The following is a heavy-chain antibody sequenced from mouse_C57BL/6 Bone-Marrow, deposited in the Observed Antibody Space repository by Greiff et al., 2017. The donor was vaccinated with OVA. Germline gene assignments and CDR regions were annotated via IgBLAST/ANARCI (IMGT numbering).Heavy chain of an antibody. CDR3: TRYWDGDY. J-gene: IGHJ2*01. V-gene: IGHV1-15*01. CDR2: IDPETGGT. CDR1: GYTFTDYE. D-gene: IGHD4-1*01. Sequence: VQLQQSGAELVRPGASVTLSCKASGYTFTDYEMHWVKQTPVHGLEWIGAIDPETGGTAYNQKFKSKAILTADKSSSTAYMELRSLTSEDSAVYYCTRYWDGDYWGQGTTLTVSS.